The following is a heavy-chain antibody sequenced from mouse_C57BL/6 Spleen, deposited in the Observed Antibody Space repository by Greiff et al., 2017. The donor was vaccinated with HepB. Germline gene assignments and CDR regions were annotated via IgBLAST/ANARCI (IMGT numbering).Heavy chain of an antibody. CDR2: IDPSDSYT. D-gene: IGHD2-2*01. CDR3: ARGEGLRYAMDY. V-gene: IGHV1-69*01. CDR1: GYTFTSYW. Sequence: VKLQQPGAELVMPGASVKLSCKASGYTFTSYWMHWVKQRPGQGLEWIGEIDPSDSYTNYNQKFKGKSTLTVDKSSSTAYMQLSSLTSEDSAVYYCARGEGLRYAMDYWGQGTSVTVSS. J-gene: IGHJ4*01.